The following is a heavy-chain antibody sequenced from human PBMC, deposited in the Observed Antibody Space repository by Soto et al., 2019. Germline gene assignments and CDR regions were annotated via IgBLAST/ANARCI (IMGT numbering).Heavy chain of an antibody. CDR3: AKWGRATTKRSPPYYIDY. CDR2: ISGSGGGT. J-gene: IGHJ4*02. D-gene: IGHD3-16*01. CDR1: GFTFSSYA. Sequence: GGSLRLSCAASGFTFSSYAMSWVRQAQGKGLEWVSSISGSGGGTYYADSVKGRFTFSRDNSKNTLYLQMNSQRAEDTAVYYCAKWGRATTKRSPPYYIDYWGQGALVTVSS. V-gene: IGHV3-23*01.